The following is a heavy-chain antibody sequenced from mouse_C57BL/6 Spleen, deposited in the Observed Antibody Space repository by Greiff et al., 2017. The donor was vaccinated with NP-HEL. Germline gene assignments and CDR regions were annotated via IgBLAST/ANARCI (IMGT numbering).Heavy chain of an antibody. V-gene: IGHV1-69*01. CDR1: GYTFTSYW. Sequence: QVQLQQPGAELVMPGASVKLSCKASGYTFTSYWMHWVKQRPGQGLEWIGEIDPSDSYTNYNQKFKGKSTLTVDKSSSTAYMQLSSLTSEDSAVYYCAVDSSPLGGYAMDYWGQGTSVTVSS. CDR2: IDPSDSYT. D-gene: IGHD3-2*02. CDR3: AVDSSPLGGYAMDY. J-gene: IGHJ4*01.